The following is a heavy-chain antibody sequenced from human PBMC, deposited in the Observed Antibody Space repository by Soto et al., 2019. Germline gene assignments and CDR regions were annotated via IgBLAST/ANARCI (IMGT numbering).Heavy chain of an antibody. CDR2: INAGNGNT. CDR1: GYTFTSYA. J-gene: IGHJ4*02. V-gene: IGHV1-3*01. Sequence: QVQLVQSGAEVKKPGASVKVSCKASGYTFTSYAMHWVRQAPGQRLEWMGWINAGNGNTKYSQKFQGRVTITRDTSASTAYMELSSLRSEDTAVYYCARDRYGSVSYSHWGQGTLVTVSS. CDR3: ARDRYGSVSYSH. D-gene: IGHD3-10*01.